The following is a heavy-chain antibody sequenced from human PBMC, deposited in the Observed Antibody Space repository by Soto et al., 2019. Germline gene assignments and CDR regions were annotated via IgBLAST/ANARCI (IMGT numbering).Heavy chain of an antibody. J-gene: IGHJ4*02. V-gene: IGHV4-39*01. CDR1: GDSITSNSYF. CDR3: ARHFSVDHFDY. D-gene: IGHD3-9*01. Sequence: PSETLSLTCTVSGDSITSNSYFWAWIRQPPGKGLEWIGSIYYSGSTYHNPSLKSRVTISVDRSNNQFSLKLTSVTAADTAVYYCARHFSVDHFDYWSQGALVT. CDR2: IYYSGST.